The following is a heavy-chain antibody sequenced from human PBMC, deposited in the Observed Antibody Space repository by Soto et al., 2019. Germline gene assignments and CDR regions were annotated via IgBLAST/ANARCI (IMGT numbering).Heavy chain of an antibody. J-gene: IGHJ4*02. Sequence: SETLSLTCAVYGGSFSGYYCSWIRQPPGKGLEWIGEINHSGSTNYNPSLKSRVTISVDTSKNQFSLKLSSVTAADTAVYYCAREGSCSGGSCYVDYWGQGTLVTVSS. CDR3: AREGSCSGGSCYVDY. D-gene: IGHD2-15*01. CDR1: GGSFSGYY. CDR2: INHSGST. V-gene: IGHV4-34*01.